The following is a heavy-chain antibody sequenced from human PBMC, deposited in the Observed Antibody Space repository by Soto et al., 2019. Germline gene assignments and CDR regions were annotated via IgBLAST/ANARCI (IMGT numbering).Heavy chain of an antibody. V-gene: IGHV4-30-4*01. CDR3: ARGAYGDYRLFDP. CDR2: IYYSGST. D-gene: IGHD4-17*01. Sequence: SETLSLTCTVSGGSISSGDYYWSWIRQPPGKGLEWIGYIYYSGSTYYNPSLKSRVTMSVDTSKNQFSLKLSSVTAADTAVYYCARGAYGDYRLFDPWGQGTLVTSPQ. J-gene: IGHJ5*02. CDR1: GGSISSGDYY.